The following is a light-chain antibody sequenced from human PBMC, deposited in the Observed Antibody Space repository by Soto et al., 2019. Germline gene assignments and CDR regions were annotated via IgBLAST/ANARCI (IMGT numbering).Light chain of an antibody. V-gene: IGKV3-20*01. CDR2: GAS. CDR3: QQYGSLWRT. J-gene: IGKJ1*01. CDR1: QSVDSSF. Sequence: EIVLTQSPGTLSLSPGERATLSCRASQSVDSSFLAWYQQKPGQAPRLLIYGASTRATGIPDRFSGSGSGTDFTLTISRLEPEDFAVYYCQQYGSLWRTFGQGTKVEIK.